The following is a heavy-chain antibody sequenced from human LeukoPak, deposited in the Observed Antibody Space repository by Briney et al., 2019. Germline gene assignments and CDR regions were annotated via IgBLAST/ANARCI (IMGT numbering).Heavy chain of an antibody. CDR2: ITSSGAGT. CDR1: GFTFSIYA. J-gene: IGHJ4*02. V-gene: IGHV3-23*01. Sequence: GGSLRLSCAASGFTFSIYAMSWVRQAPGKGLEWVSSITSSGAGTYYPDSVKGRFTISRDNSENTLYLQMNSLRAEDTAVYYCAKDRPNYYDTSGHYYRRNGDGWGQGTLVTVS. D-gene: IGHD3-22*01. CDR3: AKDRPNYYDTSGHYYRRNGDG.